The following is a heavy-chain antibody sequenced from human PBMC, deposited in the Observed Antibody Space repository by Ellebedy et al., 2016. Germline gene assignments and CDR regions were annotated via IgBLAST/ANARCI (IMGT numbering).Heavy chain of an antibody. J-gene: IGHJ4*02. Sequence: LRLSCAVSGGSISSGGYSWSWIRQPPGKGLEWIGYIYHSGSTYYNPSLKSRVTISVDRSKNQFSLKLSSVTAADTAVYYCARGVIGRLDNWNSFDYWGQGTLVTVSS. CDR3: ARGVIGRLDNWNSFDY. CDR2: IYHSGST. CDR1: GGSISSGGYS. V-gene: IGHV4-30-2*01. D-gene: IGHD1-20*01.